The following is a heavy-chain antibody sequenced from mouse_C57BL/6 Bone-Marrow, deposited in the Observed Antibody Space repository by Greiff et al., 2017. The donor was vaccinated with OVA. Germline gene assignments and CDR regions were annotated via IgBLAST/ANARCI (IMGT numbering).Heavy chain of an antibody. J-gene: IGHJ2*01. CDR1: GYSITSGYD. CDR3: AREGLGYLYFDY. D-gene: IGHD2-2*01. CDR2: ISYSGST. V-gene: IGHV3-1*01. Sequence: EVQGVESGPGMVKPSQSLSLTCTVTGYSITSGYDWHWIRHFPGNKLEWMGYISYSGSTNYNPSLKSRISITHDTSKNHFFLKLNSVTTEDTATYYCAREGLGYLYFDYWGQGTTLTVSS.